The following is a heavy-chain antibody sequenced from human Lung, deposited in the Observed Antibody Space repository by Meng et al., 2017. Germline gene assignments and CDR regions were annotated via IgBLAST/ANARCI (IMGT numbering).Heavy chain of an antibody. CDR3: ARGPTTMAHDFDY. V-gene: IGHV4-34*01. CDR1: GGSCIDYY. J-gene: IGHJ4*02. CDR2: INHSGST. D-gene: IGHD4-11*01. Sequence: QVQLQQWGAALLKPSATLTLTSVGSGGSCIDYYGRWIRQPPGKGLEWIGEINHSGSTNYNPSLESRATISVDTSQNNLSLKLSSVTAADSAVYYCARGPTTMAHDFDYWGQGTLVTVSS.